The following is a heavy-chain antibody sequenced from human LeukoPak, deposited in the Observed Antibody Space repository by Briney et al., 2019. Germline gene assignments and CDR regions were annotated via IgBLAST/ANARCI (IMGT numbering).Heavy chain of an antibody. J-gene: IGHJ6*03. CDR1: GFTFGNHR. D-gene: IGHD3-10*01. V-gene: IGHV3-23*01. Sequence: GGSLRLSCVASGFTFGNHRMSWVRQAPGKGLEWVSAISGSGGSTYYADSVKGRFTISRDNSKNTLYLQMNSLKGDDTAVYYCAKDSAFYYIDVWGKGTTVIISS. CDR3: AKDSAFYYIDV. CDR2: ISGSGGST.